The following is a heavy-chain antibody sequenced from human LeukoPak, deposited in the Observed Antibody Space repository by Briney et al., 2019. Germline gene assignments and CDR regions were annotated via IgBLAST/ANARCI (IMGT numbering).Heavy chain of an antibody. V-gene: IGHV4-34*01. J-gene: IGHJ4*02. D-gene: IGHD3-10*01. CDR1: GGSFSGYC. Sequence: PSETLSVTCAVYGGSFSGYCWSWIRQPPGKGLEWIGEINHSGSTNYNPSLKSRVTISVDTSKNQFSLKLSSVTAADTAVYYCARGRGGITMVRYDYWGQGTLVTVSS. CDR3: ARGRGGITMVRYDY. CDR2: INHSGST.